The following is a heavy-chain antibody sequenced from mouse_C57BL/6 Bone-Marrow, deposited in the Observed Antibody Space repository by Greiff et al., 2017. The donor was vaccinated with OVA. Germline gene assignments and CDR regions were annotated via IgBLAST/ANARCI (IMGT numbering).Heavy chain of an antibody. CDR2: IWSGGST. CDR3: ARKGTTVVPYYAMDY. V-gene: IGHV2-2*01. CDR1: GFSLTSYG. D-gene: IGHD1-1*01. J-gene: IGHJ4*01. Sequence: QVQLKESGPGLVQPSQSLSITCTVSGFSLTSYGVHWVRQSPGKGLEWRGVIWSGGSTDYNAAFISRLSISKDNSKSQVFFKMNSLQAEDTAIYYCARKGTTVVPYYAMDYWGQGTSVTVSS.